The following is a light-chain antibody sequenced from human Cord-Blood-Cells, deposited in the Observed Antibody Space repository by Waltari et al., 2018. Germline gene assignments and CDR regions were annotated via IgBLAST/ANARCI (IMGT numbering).Light chain of an antibody. CDR2: WAS. V-gene: IGKV4-1*01. J-gene: IGKJ2*03. CDR3: QQYYSTPYS. Sequence: DIVMTQSPDSLAVSLGERATINCKSSQSVLYSHNNKNYLAWYQQKPVQPPKLLIYWASTRESVVPDRFSGSGSGTDFTLTISSLQAEDVAVYYCQQYYSTPYSFGQGTKLEIK. CDR1: QSVLYSHNNKNY.